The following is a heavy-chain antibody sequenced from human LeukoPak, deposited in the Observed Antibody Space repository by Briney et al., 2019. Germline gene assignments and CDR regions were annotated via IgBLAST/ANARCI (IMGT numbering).Heavy chain of an antibody. CDR1: GFTFSSYA. CDR2: ISYDGSNK. J-gene: IGHJ6*02. Sequence: GGSLRLSCAASGFTFSSYAMHWVRQAPGKGLEWVAVISYDGSNKYYADSVKGRFTISRDNSKNTLYLQMNSLRAEDTAVYYCARDFFGIAAGSAYYYYYGMDVWGQGTTVTVSS. V-gene: IGHV3-30-3*01. D-gene: IGHD6-13*01. CDR3: ARDFFGIAAGSAYYYYYGMDV.